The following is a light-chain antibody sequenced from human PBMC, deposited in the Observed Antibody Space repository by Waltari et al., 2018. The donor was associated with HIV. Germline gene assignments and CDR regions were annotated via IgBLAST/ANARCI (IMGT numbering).Light chain of an antibody. J-gene: IGLJ2*01. Sequence: SVLTQPPSASGTPGQRVTISCSGSTSNTGRNDVFWYQHPPGAAPKLLIHRNNQRPSGVPDRFSGSTSGTSASLAISGLRSEDEADYYCVAWDDSLRGVVFGGGTKVAAL. CDR3: VAWDDSLRGVV. CDR2: RNN. CDR1: TSNTGRND. V-gene: IGLV1-47*01.